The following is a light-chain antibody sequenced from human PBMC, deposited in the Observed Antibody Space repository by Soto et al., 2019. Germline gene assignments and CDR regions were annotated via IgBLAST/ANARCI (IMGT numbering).Light chain of an antibody. Sequence: EIVLTQSPGTLSLSPGERATLSCRASQNVDSNYLAWYQQKPGQAPRLLIYDASNRATDIPARFSGSGSGTDSTLTISSLEPEDFAVYYCQQRSNWPPFTFGQGTRLEIK. V-gene: IGKV3-11*01. CDR2: DAS. CDR1: QNVDSNY. CDR3: QQRSNWPPFT. J-gene: IGKJ5*01.